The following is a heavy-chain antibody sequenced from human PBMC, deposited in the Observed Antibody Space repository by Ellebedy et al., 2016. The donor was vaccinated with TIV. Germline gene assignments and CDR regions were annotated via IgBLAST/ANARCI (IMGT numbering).Heavy chain of an antibody. V-gene: IGHV3-74*01. Sequence: GESLKISXAASGFTFSSYWMHWVRQAPGKGLVWVSRINSDGSSTSYADSVKGRFTISRDNAKNTLYLQMNSLRAEDTAVYYCARGGVVPAANPFGDAFDIWGQGTMVTVSS. J-gene: IGHJ3*02. D-gene: IGHD2-2*01. CDR3: ARGGVVPAANPFGDAFDI. CDR2: INSDGSST. CDR1: GFTFSSYW.